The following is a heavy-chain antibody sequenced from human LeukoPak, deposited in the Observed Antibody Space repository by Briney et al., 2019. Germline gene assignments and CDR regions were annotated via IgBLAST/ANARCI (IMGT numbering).Heavy chain of an antibody. D-gene: IGHD2-2*01. CDR3: ARQGCSSTSCYFYYYGMDV. V-gene: IGHV5-51*01. J-gene: IGHJ6*02. CDR1: GYSFTSYW. Sequence: GESLKISCQGSGYSFTSYWIGWVRQMPGKGLEWIGIIYPGDSHPRYSPSFQGQVTIPADKSISTAYLQWSSLKASDTAMYYCARQGCSSTSCYFYYYGMDVWGQGTTVTVSS. CDR2: IYPGDSHP.